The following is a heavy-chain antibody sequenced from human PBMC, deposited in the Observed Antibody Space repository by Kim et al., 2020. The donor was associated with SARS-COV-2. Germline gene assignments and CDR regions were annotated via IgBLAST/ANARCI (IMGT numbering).Heavy chain of an antibody. J-gene: IGHJ4*02. D-gene: IGHD1-26*01. V-gene: IGHV4-34*01. Sequence: SETLSLTCAVYGGSFSGYYWSWIRQPPGKGLEWIGEINHSGSTNYNPSLKSRVTISVDTSKNQFSLKLSSVTAADTAVYYCAEHYSGSYEDSFDYWGQGTLVTVSS. CDR3: AEHYSGSYEDSFDY. CDR2: INHSGST. CDR1: GGSFSGYY.